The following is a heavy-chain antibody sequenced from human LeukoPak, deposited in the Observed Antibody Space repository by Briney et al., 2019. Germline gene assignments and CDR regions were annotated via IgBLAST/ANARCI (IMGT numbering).Heavy chain of an antibody. CDR3: ARPRTSSGRTYYYYYYGMDV. V-gene: IGHV3-43*02. J-gene: IGHJ6*02. Sequence: GGSLRLSCAASGFTFDDYAMHWVRQAPGKGLEWVSFISGDGGSTYYADSVKGRFTISRDNSKNSLFLQMNSLRTEDTALYYCARPRTSSGRTYYYYYYGMDVWGQGTTVTVSS. D-gene: IGHD6-19*01. CDR1: GFTFDDYA. CDR2: ISGDGGST.